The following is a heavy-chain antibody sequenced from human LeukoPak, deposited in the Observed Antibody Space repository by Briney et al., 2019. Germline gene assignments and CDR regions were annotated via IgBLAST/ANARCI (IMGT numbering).Heavy chain of an antibody. V-gene: IGHV3-30*02. CDR2: IRYDGVIK. D-gene: IGHD2-21*01. Sequence: GGSLRLSCAASGFSFSSHGMEWVRQVPGKGLEWVAFIRYDGVIKYYADSVKGRFTISRDNSKNTLYLQMNSLRGEDTAVYYCAKDQRGGVVYWGQGTLVTVSS. J-gene: IGHJ4*02. CDR1: GFSFSSHG. CDR3: AKDQRGGVVY.